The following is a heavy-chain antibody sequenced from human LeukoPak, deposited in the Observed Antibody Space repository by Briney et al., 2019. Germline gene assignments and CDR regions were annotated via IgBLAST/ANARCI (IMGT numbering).Heavy chain of an antibody. CDR1: GFTFCDYA. Sequence: PGRSLRLSCTASGFTFCDYAMSWVRQAPGKGLEWVGFIRSKAYGGSTEYAASVKGRFTISRDDSKRIAYLQMNSLKTEDTGVYYCTRRGYCSSTSCGDMDVGGKETTVTVPS. V-gene: IGHV3-49*04. J-gene: IGHJ6*03. D-gene: IGHD2-2*01. CDR3: TRRGYCSSTSCGDMDV. CDR2: IRSKAYGGST.